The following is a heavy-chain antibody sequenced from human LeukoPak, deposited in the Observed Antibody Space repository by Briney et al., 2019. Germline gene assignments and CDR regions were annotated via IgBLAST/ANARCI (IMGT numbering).Heavy chain of an antibody. J-gene: IGHJ6*03. CDR1: GYTFTDFD. CDR2: MNPNSGNT. Sequence: ASVKVSCKGSGYTFTDFDINWVRQATGQGLEWMGWMNPNSGNTGSAQKLQGRVTMTMNTSKSTAYIELSSLRSVDTAVYYCARGPQWRGDSYYMDVWGRGTTVTVSS. CDR3: ARGPQWRGDSYYMDV. V-gene: IGHV1-8*01. D-gene: IGHD6-19*01.